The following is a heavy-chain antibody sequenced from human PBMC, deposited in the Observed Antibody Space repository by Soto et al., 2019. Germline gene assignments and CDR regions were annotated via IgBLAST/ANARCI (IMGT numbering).Heavy chain of an antibody. CDR3: ARDHFFHELYVGRHLFDP. V-gene: IGHV1-69*13. Sequence: GASVKVSCKASGGTFSSYAISWVRQAPGQGLEWMGGIIPIFGTANYAQKFQGRVTITADESTSTAYMELSSLRSEETPACYCARDHFFHELYVGRHLFDPWGQGTLVIVSS. CDR2: IIPIFGTA. J-gene: IGHJ5*02. D-gene: IGHD1-26*01. CDR1: GGTFSSYA.